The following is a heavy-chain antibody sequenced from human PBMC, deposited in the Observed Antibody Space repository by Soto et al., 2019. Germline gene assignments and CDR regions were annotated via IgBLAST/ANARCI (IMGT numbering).Heavy chain of an antibody. J-gene: IGHJ4*02. CDR1: GGSISTYY. CDR2: IYASGAT. Sequence: KPSETLSLTCTASGGSISTYYWSWIRQPPGGTLEWIGYIYASGATTYNPSLERRVTMSVDMPNNEFSLELTSLTAADTAVYYCARYHSFDGSIYHSYFDFSGQGPLVTVYS. V-gene: IGHV4-59*01. CDR3: ARYHSFDGSIYHSYFDF. D-gene: IGHD3-10*01.